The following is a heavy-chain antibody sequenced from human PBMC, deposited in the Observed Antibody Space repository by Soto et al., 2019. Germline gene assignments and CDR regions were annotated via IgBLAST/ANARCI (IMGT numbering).Heavy chain of an antibody. CDR2: IYYSGST. CDR3: ARGTGRLSGSSKGWFDP. J-gene: IGHJ5*02. D-gene: IGHD1-26*01. CDR1: GGSISSYY. V-gene: IGHV4-59*01. Sequence: QVQLQESGPGLVKPSETLSLTCTVSGGSISSYYWSWIRQPPGKGLEWIGYIYYSGSTNYNPSLKSRVTISVDTSKNQFSLKLSSVTAADTAVYYCARGTGRLSGSSKGWFDPWGQGTLVTVSS.